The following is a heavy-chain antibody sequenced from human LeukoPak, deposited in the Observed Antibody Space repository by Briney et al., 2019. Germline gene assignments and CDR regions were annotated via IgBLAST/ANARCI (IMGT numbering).Heavy chain of an antibody. D-gene: IGHD5-24*01. CDR1: GFTFSSYG. Sequence: GGSLRLSCAASGFTFSSYGMHWVSQAPGKGLEWVAVISYDGSNKYYADSVKGRFTISRDNSKNTLYLQMNSLRAEDTAVYYCAKDGYNYFLDYWGQGTLVTVSS. V-gene: IGHV3-30*18. CDR3: AKDGYNYFLDY. J-gene: IGHJ4*02. CDR2: ISYDGSNK.